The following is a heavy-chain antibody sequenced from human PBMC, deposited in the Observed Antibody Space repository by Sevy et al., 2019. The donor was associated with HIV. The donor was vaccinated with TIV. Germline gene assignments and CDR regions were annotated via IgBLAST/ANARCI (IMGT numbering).Heavy chain of an antibody. CDR2: IWYDGSNK. D-gene: IGHD2-2*02. Sequence: GGSLRLSCGASGFTFSSYGMHWVRQAPGKGLEWVAIIWYDGSNKYYADSVKGRFTISRENSKNTMDLQMNSLRAEDTAVYYCARVGGYCSGSSCYTGRYYYYYGMDVWGQGTTVTVSS. J-gene: IGHJ6*02. CDR3: ARVGGYCSGSSCYTGRYYYYYGMDV. CDR1: GFTFSSYG. V-gene: IGHV3-33*01.